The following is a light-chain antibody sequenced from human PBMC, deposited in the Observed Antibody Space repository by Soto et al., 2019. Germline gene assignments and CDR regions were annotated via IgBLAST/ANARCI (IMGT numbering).Light chain of an antibody. V-gene: IGKV1-5*03. Sequence: DIPMTQSPSTLSASVGDRITITCRASQSISSWLAWYQQKPGKAPKLLIYKASSLEGGVPSRFSGSGSGTEFTLTISSLQTDDYATYYCQQYHSFWTFGPGTKVDI. CDR3: QQYHSFWT. CDR2: KAS. CDR1: QSISSW. J-gene: IGKJ1*01.